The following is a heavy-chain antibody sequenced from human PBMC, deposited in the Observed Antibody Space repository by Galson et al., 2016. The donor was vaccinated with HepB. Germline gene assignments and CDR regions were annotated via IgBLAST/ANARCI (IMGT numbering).Heavy chain of an antibody. CDR2: FDPEDGQM. CDR3: ATDIMVVRPFAPTGSQY. Sequence: SVKVSCKASGYTFTSYTMHWVRQAPGQRLEWMGGFDPEDGQMIYAQKFQGRVTMTEDTSTDTVFMELSSLRSEDTAVYYCATDIMVVRPFAPTGSQYWGPGTLVVVTS. J-gene: IGHJ4*02. V-gene: IGHV1-24*01. CDR1: GYTFTSYT. D-gene: IGHD3/OR15-3a*01.